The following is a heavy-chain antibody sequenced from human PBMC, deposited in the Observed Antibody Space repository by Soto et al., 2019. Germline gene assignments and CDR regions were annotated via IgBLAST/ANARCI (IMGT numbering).Heavy chain of an antibody. CDR2: ISGSGGST. CDR1: GFTFSSYA. V-gene: IGHV3-23*01. D-gene: IGHD6-19*01. Sequence: GSLRLSCAASGFTFSSYAMSWVRQAPGKGLEWVSTISGSGGSTYYADSVKGRLTISRDNSKNTLYLQMNSLRAGDSAIYYCAKEGTSGLYYFDYWGQGTLVTVSS. CDR3: AKEGTSGLYYFDY. J-gene: IGHJ4*02.